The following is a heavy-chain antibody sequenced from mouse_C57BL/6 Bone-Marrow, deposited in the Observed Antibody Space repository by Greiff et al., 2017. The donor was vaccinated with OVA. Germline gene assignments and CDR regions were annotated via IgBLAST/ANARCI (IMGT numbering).Heavy chain of an antibody. CDR1: GYTFTDYN. CDR2: INPNNGGT. CDR3: ARRALWLRRGAFDY. D-gene: IGHD2-2*01. J-gene: IGHJ2*01. V-gene: IGHV1-18*01. Sequence: VHVKQSGPELVKPGASVKIPCKASGYTFTDYNMDWVKQSHGKSLEWIGDINPNNGGTIYNQKFKGKATLTVDKSSSTAYMELRSLTSEDTAVDYCARRALWLRRGAFDYWGQGTTLTVSS.